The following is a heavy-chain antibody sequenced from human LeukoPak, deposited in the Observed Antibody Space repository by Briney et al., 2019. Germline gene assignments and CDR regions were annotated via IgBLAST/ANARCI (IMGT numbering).Heavy chain of an antibody. Sequence: SETLSLTCTVSAGSISSYYWSWIRQPPGKGLEWIGYIYYSGSTNYNPSLKSRVTISVDTSKNQFSLKLSAVTAADTAVYYCARDIVATITGGVGAFDIWGQGTMVTVSS. CDR1: AGSISSYY. CDR2: IYYSGST. CDR3: ARDIVATITGGVGAFDI. V-gene: IGHV4-59*01. D-gene: IGHD5-12*01. J-gene: IGHJ3*02.